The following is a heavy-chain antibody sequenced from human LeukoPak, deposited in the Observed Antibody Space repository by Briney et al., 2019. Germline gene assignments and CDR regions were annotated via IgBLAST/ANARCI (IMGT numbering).Heavy chain of an antibody. CDR1: GFTFSSYG. J-gene: IGHJ4*02. D-gene: IGHD3-10*01. CDR2: IRYDGSNK. Sequence: GGSLRLSCAASGFTFSSYGMHWVRQAPGKGLEWVAFIRYDGSNKYYADSVKGRFTISRDNSKNTLYLQMNSLRAEDTAVYYCARPNLQGYYGSGSPGGAFDYWGQGTLVTVSS. CDR3: ARPNLQGYYGSGSPGGAFDY. V-gene: IGHV3-30*02.